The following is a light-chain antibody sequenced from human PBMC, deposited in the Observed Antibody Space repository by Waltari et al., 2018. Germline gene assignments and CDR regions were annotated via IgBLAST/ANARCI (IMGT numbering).Light chain of an antibody. CDR3: ATWDDSSTGRWV. V-gene: IGLV1-44*01. CDR1: QSNVGDNV. Sequence: QSVLTQPPSASGTPGQRVTISCSGSQSNVGDNVVNWYHQVPGPAPKLVIYRNDQRPSGVPDRFTASKSGTSASLAISGLQSEDEGDYYCATWDDSSTGRWVFGGGTRVTVL. CDR2: RND. J-gene: IGLJ3*02.